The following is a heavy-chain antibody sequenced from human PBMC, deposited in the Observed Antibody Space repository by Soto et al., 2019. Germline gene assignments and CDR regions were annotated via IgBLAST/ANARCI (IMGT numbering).Heavy chain of an antibody. CDR1: GFTFSDAW. J-gene: IGHJ4*02. Sequence: EVLLVESGGGLVKPGGSLRLSCAASGFTFSDAWLSWVRQAPGKGLEWVGRIKSRGSGGTTHYAATVNARFTISRAGAEDRLYRQMHRLKTEDTAVDFWSWVNTETTMGYWGEGTLVTVAS. D-gene: IGHD4-17*01. CDR3: SWVNTETTMGY. V-gene: IGHV3-15*01. CDR2: IKSRGSGGTT.